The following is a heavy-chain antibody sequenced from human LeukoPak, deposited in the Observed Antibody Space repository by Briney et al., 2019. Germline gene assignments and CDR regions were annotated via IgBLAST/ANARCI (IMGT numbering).Heavy chain of an antibody. J-gene: IGHJ5*02. CDR3: VRGFTLFDP. Sequence: SETLSLTCTVSGGSINSYYWSWIRQPPGKGLEWIGQIYYSGSTNYNPSLKSRVTISVDTSKNQFSLNLSSVTAADTALYYCVRGFTLFDPWGQGTLVTVSS. D-gene: IGHD2/OR15-2a*01. V-gene: IGHV4-59*01. CDR1: GGSINSYY. CDR2: IYYSGST.